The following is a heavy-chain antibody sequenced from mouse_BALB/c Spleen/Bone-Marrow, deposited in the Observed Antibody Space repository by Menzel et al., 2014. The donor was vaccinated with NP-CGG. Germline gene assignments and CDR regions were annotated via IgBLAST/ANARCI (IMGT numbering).Heavy chain of an antibody. Sequence: VQVVESGAGLVKPGASVKLSCKASGYTFXEYIIHWVKQRSGQGLEWIGWFHPGSHSIRYNEKFKDKATLTADKSSTTVYMELIRLTSKDSAVYFCARHEPYDDYYYFDYWGQGTTLTVSS. CDR2: FHPGSHSI. D-gene: IGHD2-3*01. J-gene: IGHJ2*01. CDR1: GYTFXEYI. CDR3: ARHEPYDDYYYFDY. V-gene: IGHV1-62-2*01.